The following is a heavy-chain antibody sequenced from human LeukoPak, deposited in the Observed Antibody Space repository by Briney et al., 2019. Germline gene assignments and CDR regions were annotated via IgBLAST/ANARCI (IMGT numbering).Heavy chain of an antibody. CDR2: IYYSGST. D-gene: IGHD4-17*01. CDR3: ARDGGKDGLG. Sequence: SETLSLTCTVSGDSMSSDCWSWIRQPPGKGLEWIGYIYYSGSTNYNPSLKSRVTISVDTSKNQFSLKLSSVTAADTAVYYCARDGGKDGLGWGQGTLVTVSS. CDR1: GDSMSSDC. J-gene: IGHJ4*02. V-gene: IGHV4-59*01.